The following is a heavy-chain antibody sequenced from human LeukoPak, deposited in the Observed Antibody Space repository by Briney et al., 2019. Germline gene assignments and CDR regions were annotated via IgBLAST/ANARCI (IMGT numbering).Heavy chain of an antibody. Sequence: GGSLRLSCAASGFTFSSYEMNWVRQAPGKGLEWVSYISSSGSTIYYADSVKGRFTISRDNSKNTLYLQMNSLRAEDTAVYYCAKARGRDPPWGQGTLVTVSS. CDR3: AKARGRDPP. J-gene: IGHJ5*02. V-gene: IGHV3-48*03. CDR2: ISSSGSTI. CDR1: GFTFSSYE. D-gene: IGHD3-16*01.